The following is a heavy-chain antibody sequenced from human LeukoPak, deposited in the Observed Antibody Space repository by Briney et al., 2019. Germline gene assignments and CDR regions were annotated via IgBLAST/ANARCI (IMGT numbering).Heavy chain of an antibody. CDR3: ARDEGHGSGSYDV. D-gene: IGHD3-10*01. CDR2: IYSGGTT. J-gene: IGHJ6*02. CDR1: GFIVSYNY. V-gene: IGHV3-53*01. Sequence: GGSLRLSCAASGFIVSYNYMSWVRQAPGKGLEWVSVIYSGGTTYYADSVKGRFTISRDTSKNTLYLQMNSLRAEDTAVYYCARDEGHGSGSYDVWGQGTTVTVSS.